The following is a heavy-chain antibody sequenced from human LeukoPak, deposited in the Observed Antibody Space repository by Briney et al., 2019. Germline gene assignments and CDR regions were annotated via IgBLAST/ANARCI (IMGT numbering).Heavy chain of an antibody. J-gene: IGHJ5*02. Sequence: GESLKIYCKGACYSLTYYWLNWVRQMPGKGLEWMGRIDPSDSYTNYSPSFQGHVTISLDKSISTAYLQWSSLNASDTAMYYCASRSPGWTWGQGTLVTVSS. CDR3: ASRSPGWT. D-gene: IGHD1-26*01. CDR2: IDPSDSYT. CDR1: CYSLTYYW. V-gene: IGHV5-10-1*01.